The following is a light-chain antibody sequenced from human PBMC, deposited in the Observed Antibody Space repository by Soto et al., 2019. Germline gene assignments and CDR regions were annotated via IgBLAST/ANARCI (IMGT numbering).Light chain of an antibody. J-gene: IGLJ1*01. CDR2: GNT. CDR1: SSSIGAGSD. V-gene: IGLV1-40*01. Sequence: QSVLTQPPSISGAPGQRVTISCTGSSSSIGAGSDVHWYHQLPGTAPKLLIYGNTNRPSGVPDRFSGSKSGTSASLAIAGLQTEDEGDYYCQTYDSSMSGIYVVGNRTKVTVL. CDR3: QTYDSSMSGIYV.